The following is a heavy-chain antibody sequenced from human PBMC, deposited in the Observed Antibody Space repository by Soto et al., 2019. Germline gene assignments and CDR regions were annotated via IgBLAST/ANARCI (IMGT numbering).Heavy chain of an antibody. D-gene: IGHD6-19*01. CDR2: VSNDGRNT. J-gene: IGHJ4*02. CDR3: AKGGRQLLVRSDFTY. V-gene: IGHV3-30*18. Sequence: VQLVESGGGVVQPGRSLRLSCAASGFTFSDYAMHWVRQAPGKGLEWVAGVSNDGRNTHYADSVKGRFTISRDSSKNTISLKMTSLRAEDTEVYSGAKGGRQLLVRSDFTYWGQGAVVPASS. CDR1: GFTFSDYA.